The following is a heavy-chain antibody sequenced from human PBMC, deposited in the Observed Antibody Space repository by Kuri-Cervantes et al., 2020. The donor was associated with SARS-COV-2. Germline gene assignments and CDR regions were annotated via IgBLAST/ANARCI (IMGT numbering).Heavy chain of an antibody. J-gene: IGHJ4*02. V-gene: IGHV4-39*01. CDR1: GGSISSSSYY. CDR2: IYYSGST. Sequence: GSLRLSRTVSGGSISSSSYYWGWIRQPPGKGLEWIGSIYYSGSTYYSPSLKSRVTISVDTSKNQFSLKLSSVTAADTAVYYCARHVYRLRLGELSPTDYWGQGTLVTVSS. D-gene: IGHD3-16*02. CDR3: ARHVYRLRLGELSPTDY.